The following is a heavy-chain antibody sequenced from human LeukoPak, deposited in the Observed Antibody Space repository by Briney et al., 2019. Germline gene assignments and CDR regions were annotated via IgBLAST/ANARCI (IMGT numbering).Heavy chain of an antibody. CDR1: GGTFSSYA. D-gene: IGHD3-16*01. CDR3: ARDRRSGMDV. Sequence: ASVKVSCKASGGTFSSYAISWVRQAPGQGLEWMGGIIPIFGTANYAQKFQGRVTITADESTSTAYMELSSLRSEDTAVYYCARDRRSGMDVWGQGTTVTVSS. V-gene: IGHV1-69*13. J-gene: IGHJ6*02. CDR2: IIPIFGTA.